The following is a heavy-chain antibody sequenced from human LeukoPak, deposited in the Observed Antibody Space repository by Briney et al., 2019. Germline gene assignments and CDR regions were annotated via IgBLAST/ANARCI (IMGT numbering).Heavy chain of an antibody. J-gene: IGHJ4*02. D-gene: IGHD6-6*01. CDR3: AKSLGPISNIAARPLDY. Sequence: GGSLRLSCAASGFTFDSYALSWVRQGPGRGLEWVSGIGAIGGTTYYADSVKGRFTISRDNSKNTLYLQMNSLSAEDTAVYYCAKSLGPISNIAARPLDYWGQGTLVTVSS. CDR2: IGAIGGTT. V-gene: IGHV3-23*01. CDR1: GFTFDSYA.